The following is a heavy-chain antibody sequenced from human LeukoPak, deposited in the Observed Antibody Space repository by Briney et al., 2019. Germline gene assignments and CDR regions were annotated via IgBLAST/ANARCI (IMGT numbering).Heavy chain of an antibody. CDR1: GGTFSSYT. Sequence: GASVKVSCKASGGTFSSYTISWVRQAPGQGLEWMGRIIPILGIANYAQKFQGRVTITADKSTSTAYMGLSSLRSEDTAVYYCASPMTTVVTEYYFDYWGQGTLVTVSS. CDR3: ASPMTTVVTEYYFDY. J-gene: IGHJ4*02. CDR2: IIPILGIA. V-gene: IGHV1-69*02. D-gene: IGHD4-23*01.